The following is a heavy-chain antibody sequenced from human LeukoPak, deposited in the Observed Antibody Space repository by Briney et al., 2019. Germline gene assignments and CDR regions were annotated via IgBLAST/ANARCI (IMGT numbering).Heavy chain of an antibody. CDR3: ARDLGGYPFFMDV. Sequence: SETLSLTCSVSGGSLRSDRHNWAWVRQSADKGLEHIGSVDQTGSPYYNPPLKSRVTISVDTSNRQFSLNLTSVTAADTAVYYCARDLGGYPFFMDVWGKGITVTVSS. CDR1: GGSLRSDRHN. D-gene: IGHD2-15*01. V-gene: IGHV4-39*07. J-gene: IGHJ6*03. CDR2: VDQTGSP.